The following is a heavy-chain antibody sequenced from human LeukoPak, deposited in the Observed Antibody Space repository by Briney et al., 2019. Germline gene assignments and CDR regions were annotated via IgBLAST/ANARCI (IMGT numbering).Heavy chain of an antibody. CDR2: IYSGGST. J-gene: IGHJ6*02. Sequence: GGSLRLSCAASGFTVSSNYMSWVRQAPGKGLEWVSVIYSGGSTYYADSVKGRFTISRDNSKNTLYLQMNSLRAEDTAVYYCARDRQGDILTGYYNKGWDVWGQGTTVTVSS. CDR3: ARDRQGDILTGYYNKGWDV. D-gene: IGHD3-9*01. V-gene: IGHV3-66*01. CDR1: GFTVSSNY.